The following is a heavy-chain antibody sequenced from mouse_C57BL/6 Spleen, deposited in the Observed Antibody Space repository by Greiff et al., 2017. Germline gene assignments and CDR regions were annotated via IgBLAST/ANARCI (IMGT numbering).Heavy chain of an antibody. CDR1: GYTFTSYW. D-gene: IGHD2-13*01. V-gene: IGHV1-52*01. CDR2: IDPSDRET. CDR3: ASYDDYAPYYFDY. Sequence: QVQLQQPGAELVRPGSSVKLSCKASGYTFTSYWMHWVKQRPIQGLEWIGNIDPSDRETHYNQKFKDKATLTVAKSSSTAYMQLSSLTSEDSAVYYCASYDDYAPYYFDYWGQGTTLTVSS. J-gene: IGHJ2*01.